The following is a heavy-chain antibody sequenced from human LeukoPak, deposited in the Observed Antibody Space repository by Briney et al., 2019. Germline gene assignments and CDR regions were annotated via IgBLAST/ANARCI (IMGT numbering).Heavy chain of an antibody. J-gene: IGHJ4*02. CDR2: IKEDGSEK. CDR3: ACTIAVGY. V-gene: IGHV3-7*01. CDR1: GFTFSGYW. Sequence: GGSLRLSCAASGFTFSGYWMTWVRLAPGKGLEWVANIKEDGSEKHYADSAKGRFTISRDNAKNSLYLQMDTLRFEDTAVYYCACTIAVGYWGQGTLVTVSS. D-gene: IGHD6-19*01.